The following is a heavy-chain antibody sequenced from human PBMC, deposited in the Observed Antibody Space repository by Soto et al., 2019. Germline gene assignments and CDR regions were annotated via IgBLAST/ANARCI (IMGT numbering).Heavy chain of an antibody. J-gene: IGHJ5*02. Sequence: SETLSLTCTVSGGSISSYYWSWIRQPPGKGLEWIGYIYYSGSTNYNPSLKSRVTISIDTSKNQFSLKLTSLTATDTAVYCCARGGPSSKWLDPWGQGTRVTVS. V-gene: IGHV4-59*01. CDR1: GGSISSYY. CDR3: ARGGPSSKWLDP. CDR2: IYYSGST.